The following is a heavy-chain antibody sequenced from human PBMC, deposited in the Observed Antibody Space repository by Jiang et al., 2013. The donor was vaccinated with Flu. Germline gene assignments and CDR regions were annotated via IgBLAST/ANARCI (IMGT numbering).Heavy chain of an antibody. CDR2: INSNGDDT. V-gene: IGHV3-64D*06. J-gene: IGHJ4*02. Sequence: VQLVESGGGLVQPGGSLRLSCSASGFAFIGYAMHWVRQAPGQGLEYLSTINSNGDDTYYADSVKGRFTISRDNSKKMLYLQMSSLRPEDTAVYYCVSQDYGVYEFDCWGQGTLVTVS. CDR3: VSQDYGVYEFDC. D-gene: IGHD4-17*01. CDR1: GFAFIGYA.